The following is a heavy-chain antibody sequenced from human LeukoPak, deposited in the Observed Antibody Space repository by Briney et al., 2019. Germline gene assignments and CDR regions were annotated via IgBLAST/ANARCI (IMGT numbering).Heavy chain of an antibody. CDR1: GYTFTGYY. Sequence: GASVKVSCKASGYTFTGYYMHWVRQAPGQGLEWMGWINPNSGGTNYAQKFQGSVTMTRDTSISTVYMELSGLTSDDTAIYYCARYFAVPDGGGFDHWGQGTLVTVSS. D-gene: IGHD3-3*01. V-gene: IGHV1-2*02. CDR2: INPNSGGT. J-gene: IGHJ4*02. CDR3: ARYFAVPDGGGFDH.